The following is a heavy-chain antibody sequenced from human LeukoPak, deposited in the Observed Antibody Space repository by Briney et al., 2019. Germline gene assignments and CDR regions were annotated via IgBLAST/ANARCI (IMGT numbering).Heavy chain of an antibody. D-gene: IGHD1-26*01. CDR3: ARVGLGGSYWMGNDY. V-gene: IGHV1-69*13. Sequence: SVKVFCKASGGTFSSYVFIWVRQPPGQGLEWMGGIIPIFGTANYAQKFQGRVTITADESTSTTYMELSSLRSDDTAVYYCARVGLGGSYWMGNDYWGQGTLVTVSS. CDR1: GGTFSSYV. CDR2: IIPIFGTA. J-gene: IGHJ4*02.